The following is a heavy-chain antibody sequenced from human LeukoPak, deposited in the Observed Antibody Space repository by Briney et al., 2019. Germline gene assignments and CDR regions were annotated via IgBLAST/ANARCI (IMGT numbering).Heavy chain of an antibody. CDR1: EFTFSSYG. D-gene: IGHD1-7*01. Sequence: GGSLRLSCAASEFTFSSYGMHWVRQAPGKGLEWVAFIRYDGSNKYYADSVKGRFTISRDNSKNTLYLQMNSLRAEDTAVYYCAKERTGTMGPAFDYWGQGTLVTVSS. J-gene: IGHJ4*02. CDR3: AKERTGTMGPAFDY. V-gene: IGHV3-30*02. CDR2: IRYDGSNK.